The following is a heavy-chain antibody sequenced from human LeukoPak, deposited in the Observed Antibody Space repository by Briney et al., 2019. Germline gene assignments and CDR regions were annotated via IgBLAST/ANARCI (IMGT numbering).Heavy chain of an antibody. V-gene: IGHV3-23*01. CDR3: ARAYTVVTGGDY. Sequence: GGSLRLSCAASGFTFNSYAMTWVRQAPGKGLEWVSSISARGYGSNYADSVKGRFTISRDNSKNTLYLQMNSLRAEDTAVYYCARAYTVVTGGDYWGQGTLVTVSS. CDR2: ISARGYGS. J-gene: IGHJ4*02. CDR1: GFTFNSYA. D-gene: IGHD4-23*01.